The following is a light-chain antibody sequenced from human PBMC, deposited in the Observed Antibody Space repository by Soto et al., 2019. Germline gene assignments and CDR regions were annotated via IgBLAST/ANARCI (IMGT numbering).Light chain of an antibody. CDR1: SGHSSYA. V-gene: IGLV4-69*01. CDR3: QTWATGLWV. Sequence: QSVLTQSPSASASLGASVKLTCTLSSGHSSYAIAWHQQQPEKGPRYLMKLNSDGSHTKGDAIPDRFSGSSSGAERYLTISSLQSEDEADYYCQTWATGLWVFGGGTKVTVL. J-gene: IGLJ3*02. CDR2: LNSDGSH.